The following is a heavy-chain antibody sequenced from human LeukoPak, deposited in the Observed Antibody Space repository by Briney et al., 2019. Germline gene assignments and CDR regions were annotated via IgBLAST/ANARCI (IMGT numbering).Heavy chain of an antibody. V-gene: IGHV1-69*04. Sequence: SVKVSCKASGYTFTSYGISWVRQAPGQGLEWMGRIIPILGIANYAQKFQGRVTITADKSTSTAYMELSSLRSEDTAVYYCARVKNYYDSSGYYGGLDYWGQGTLVTVSS. D-gene: IGHD3-22*01. CDR1: GYTFTSYG. CDR2: IIPILGIA. J-gene: IGHJ4*02. CDR3: ARVKNYYDSSGYYGGLDY.